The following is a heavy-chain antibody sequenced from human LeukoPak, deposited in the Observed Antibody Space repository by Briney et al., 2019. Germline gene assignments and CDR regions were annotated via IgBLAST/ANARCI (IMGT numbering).Heavy chain of an antibody. Sequence: ASVKVSCKASGGTFSSYAISWVRQAPGQGLEWMGRIIPIFGTANYAQKFQGRVTITTDESTSTAYMELSSLRSEDTAVYYCASGSRWAYGDYETNWGQGTLVTVSS. J-gene: IGHJ4*02. CDR2: IIPIFGTA. CDR1: GGTFSSYA. V-gene: IGHV1-69*05. CDR3: ASGSRWAYGDYETN. D-gene: IGHD4-17*01.